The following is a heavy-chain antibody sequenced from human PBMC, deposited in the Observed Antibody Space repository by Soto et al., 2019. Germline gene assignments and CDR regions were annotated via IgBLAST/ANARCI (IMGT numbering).Heavy chain of an antibody. V-gene: IGHV4-39*01. CDR1: GGSINNSSFY. J-gene: IGHJ4*02. CDR3: ARRPLVRGIIPYYFDS. Sequence: QLQLQESGPGLVKPSETLSLTCTVSGGSINNSSFYWGWVRQPPGKRLEWIGSIYYSGSAYYNPSLNSRLTLSLDTSKNQFSLNLSAVPAADTAVYFCARRPLVRGIIPYYFDSWGQGTLVTVSS. D-gene: IGHD3-10*01. CDR2: IYYSGSA.